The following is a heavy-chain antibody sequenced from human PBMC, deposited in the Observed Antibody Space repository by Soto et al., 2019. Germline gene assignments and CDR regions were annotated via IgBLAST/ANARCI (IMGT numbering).Heavy chain of an antibody. Sequence: GGPLRLSCAASGFSFSPYAMSWVRQAPGKGLEWVSSISGSGNKTYYADSVKGRFTISRDNSKDTLFLQMNGLSAEGTALYYCARGVRLHFDNWGQGTLVTVSS. CDR2: ISGSGNKT. CDR3: ARGVRLHFDN. V-gene: IGHV3-23*01. CDR1: GFSFSPYA. J-gene: IGHJ4*02.